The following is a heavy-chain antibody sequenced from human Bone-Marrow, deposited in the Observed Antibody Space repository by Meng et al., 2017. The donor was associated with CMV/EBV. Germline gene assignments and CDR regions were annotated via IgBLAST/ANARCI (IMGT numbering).Heavy chain of an antibody. CDR3: AGEGYCSTTTCYSQVSDY. CDR2: ISSSSNYI. J-gene: IGHJ4*02. CDR1: GFSFSIYS. D-gene: IGHD2-2*01. Sequence: GESLKISCEASGFSFSIYSMNWVRQAPGKGLEWVSSISSSSNYIYYADSVKGRFTISRDNAKNSLYLQMNSLRAEDTAVYYCAGEGYCSTTTCYSQVSDYWGQGTLVTVSS. V-gene: IGHV3-21*01.